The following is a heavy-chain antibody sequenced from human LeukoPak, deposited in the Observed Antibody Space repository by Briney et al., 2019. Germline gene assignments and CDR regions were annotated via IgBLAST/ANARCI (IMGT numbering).Heavy chain of an antibody. V-gene: IGHV3-7*02. Sequence: GGSPRLSCAASGFTLSSYWMSWVRQAPGKGLQWVANIKEDGSEKYYVDSVKGRFTISRDNAKNTLYLQMNSLRAEDTAVYYCARVPLGEFKGFDPWGQGTLVTVSS. J-gene: IGHJ5*02. CDR3: ARVPLGEFKGFDP. CDR1: GFTLSSYW. D-gene: IGHD3-10*01. CDR2: IKEDGSEK.